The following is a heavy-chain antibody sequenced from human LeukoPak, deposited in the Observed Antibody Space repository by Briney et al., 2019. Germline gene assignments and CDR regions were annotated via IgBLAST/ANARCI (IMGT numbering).Heavy chain of an antibody. CDR2: IYYSGSP. CDR1: GGSISTHY. Sequence: SETLSLTCTVSGGSISTHYWSWIRQPPGKGLEWIGYIYYSGSPNYNPSLKSRVTISVDTSKNQFSLKLSSVTAADTAVYYCARGSGGGYSYGYYFDYWGQGTLVTVSS. D-gene: IGHD5-18*01. CDR3: ARGSGGGYSYGYYFDY. J-gene: IGHJ4*02. V-gene: IGHV4-59*11.